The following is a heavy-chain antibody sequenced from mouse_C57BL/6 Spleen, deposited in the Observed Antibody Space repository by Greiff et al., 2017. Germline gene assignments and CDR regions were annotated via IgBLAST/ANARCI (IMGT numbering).Heavy chain of an antibody. CDR2: ISDGGSYT. CDR1: GFTFSSYA. D-gene: IGHD1-1*01. Sequence: EVQGVESGGGLVKPGGSLKLSCAASGFTFSSYAMSWVRQTPEKRLEWVATISDGGSYTYYPDNVKGRFTISRDHAKNNLYLQMSHLKSEDTAMYYCAKDYSRYKETYYAMDYWGQGTSVTVSS. J-gene: IGHJ4*01. CDR3: AKDYSRYKETYYAMDY. V-gene: IGHV5-4*01.